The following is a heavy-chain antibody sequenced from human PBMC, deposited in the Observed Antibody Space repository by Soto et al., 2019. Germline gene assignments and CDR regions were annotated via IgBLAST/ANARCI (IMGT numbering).Heavy chain of an antibody. Sequence: PGEAMKISCKGSGYSFTSYWIGWVRQMPGKGLEWMGIIYPDASDTRYSPSFQGQVTISVDRSISTAYLQWSSLKASDTAIYYCARQDCPSTSCYKGSRYFFDYWGLGTLVTVSS. CDR2: IYPDASDT. CDR1: GYSFTSYW. V-gene: IGHV5-51*01. D-gene: IGHD2-2*02. CDR3: ARQDCPSTSCYKGSRYFFDY. J-gene: IGHJ4*02.